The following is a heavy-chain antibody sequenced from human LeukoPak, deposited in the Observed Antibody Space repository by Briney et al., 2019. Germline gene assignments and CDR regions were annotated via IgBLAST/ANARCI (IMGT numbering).Heavy chain of an antibody. CDR3: ARGLSGWYKSYYFDY. CDR2: INHSGST. V-gene: IGHV4-34*01. Sequence: SETLSLTCAVSGGSFSGYYWSWIRQPPGKGLEWIGEINHSGSTNYNPSLKSRVTISVDTSKNQFSLKLSSVAAADTAVYYCARGLSGWYKSYYFDYWGQGTLVTVSS. D-gene: IGHD6-19*01. CDR1: GGSFSGYY. J-gene: IGHJ4*02.